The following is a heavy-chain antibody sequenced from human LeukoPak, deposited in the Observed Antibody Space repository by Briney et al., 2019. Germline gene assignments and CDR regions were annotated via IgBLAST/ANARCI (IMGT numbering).Heavy chain of an antibody. V-gene: IGHV4-59*01. CDR3: ARAYDSSGYNDY. D-gene: IGHD3-22*01. J-gene: IGHJ4*02. Sequence: SETLSLTCTVSGGSISSYYWSWIRQPPGEGLEWIGYIYYSGSTNYNPSLKSRVTISVDTSKNQFSLKLSSVTAADTAVYYCARAYDSSGYNDYWGQGTLVTVSS. CDR1: GGSISSYY. CDR2: IYYSGST.